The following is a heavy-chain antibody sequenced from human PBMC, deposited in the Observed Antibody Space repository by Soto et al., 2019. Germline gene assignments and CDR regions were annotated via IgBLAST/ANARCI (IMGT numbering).Heavy chain of an antibody. V-gene: IGHV4-39*01. D-gene: IGHD4-17*01. CDR3: ARMTTVTRPFDY. Sequence: QLQLQESGPGLVKPSETLSLTCTVSGGSISSSSYYWGWIRQTPGKGLEWIGSIYYSGSTYYNPSLKSRVTISVDTSKNQFSLKLSSVTAADTAVYYCARMTTVTRPFDYWGPGTLVTVSS. CDR2: IYYSGST. CDR1: GGSISSSSYY. J-gene: IGHJ4*02.